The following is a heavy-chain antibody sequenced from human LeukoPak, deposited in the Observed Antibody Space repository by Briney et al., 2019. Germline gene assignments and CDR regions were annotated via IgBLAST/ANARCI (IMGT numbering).Heavy chain of an antibody. CDR3: ARTRYYYGSRSYGAPYYFDY. CDR1: GGSISSGSYY. CDR2: IYSSGST. J-gene: IGHJ4*02. Sequence: SETLSLTCTVSGGSISSGSYYWSWIRQPAGKGLEWIGRIYSSGSTNYNPSLKSRVSISVDTSKNQFSLKLSSVAAADTAVYYCARTRYYYGSRSYGAPYYFDYWGQGTLVTVSS. D-gene: IGHD3-10*01. V-gene: IGHV4-61*02.